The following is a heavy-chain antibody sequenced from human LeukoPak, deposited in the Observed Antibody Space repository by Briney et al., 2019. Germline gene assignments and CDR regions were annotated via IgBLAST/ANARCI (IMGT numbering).Heavy chain of an antibody. V-gene: IGHV3-23*01. CDR1: GFTFSSYA. D-gene: IGHD3-22*01. CDR3: ARIPRMADYYDSSGSDY. Sequence: GGSLRLSCAASGFTFSSYAMSWVRQAPGKGLEWVSAISDSGGSTYYADSVKGRFTISRDNSKNTLFLQMNSLRAEDTAVYYCARIPRMADYYDSSGSDYWGQGTLVTVSS. J-gene: IGHJ4*02. CDR2: ISDSGGST.